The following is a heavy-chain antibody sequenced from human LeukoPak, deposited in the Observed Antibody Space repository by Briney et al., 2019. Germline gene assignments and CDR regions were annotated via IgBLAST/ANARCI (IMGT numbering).Heavy chain of an antibody. D-gene: IGHD1-14*01. CDR1: GGSISSGSYY. CDR2: IYTSGST. Sequence: SETLSLTCTVSGGSISSGSYYWSWIRQPAGKGLEWIGRIYTSGSTNYNPSLKSRVTISVDTSKNQFSLKLSSVTAADTAVYYCARDHRLVNWYFDLWGRGTLVTVSS. V-gene: IGHV4-61*02. CDR3: ARDHRLVNWYFDL. J-gene: IGHJ2*01.